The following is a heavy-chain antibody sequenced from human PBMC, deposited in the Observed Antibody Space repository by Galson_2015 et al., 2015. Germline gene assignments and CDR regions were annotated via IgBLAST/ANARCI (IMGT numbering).Heavy chain of an antibody. CDR3: ARMRTTEDY. Sequence: SLRLSCAASVFTFSNNWMYWVRQAPGKGLVWVSTINTDGKSTSYAYSVKGRFTISRDNGKNTLYLQMNSLRADDTAVYYCARMRTTEDYWGQGTLVHVSA. V-gene: IGHV3-74*01. J-gene: IGHJ4*02. CDR2: INTDGKST. D-gene: IGHD4-11*01. CDR1: VFTFSNNW.